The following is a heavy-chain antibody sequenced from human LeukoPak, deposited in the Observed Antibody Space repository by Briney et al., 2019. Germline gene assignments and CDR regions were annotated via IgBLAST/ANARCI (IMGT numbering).Heavy chain of an antibody. CDR1: GGTFSSYA. Sequence: GASVKVSCKASGGTFSSYAISWVRQAPGQGLEWMGGIIPIFGTANYAQKFQGRVTITADESTSTAYMELSSLRSEDTAVYYCAREEGTGILWWFDYWGQGTLVTVSS. CDR2: IIPIFGTA. V-gene: IGHV1-69*01. D-gene: IGHD2-21*01. J-gene: IGHJ4*02. CDR3: AREEGTGILWWFDY.